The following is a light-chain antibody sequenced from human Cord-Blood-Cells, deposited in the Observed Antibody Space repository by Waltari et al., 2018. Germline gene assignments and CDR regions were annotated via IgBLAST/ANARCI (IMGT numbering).Light chain of an antibody. V-gene: IGKV1D-8*03. CDR1: QCISSY. CDR3: QQYYSFPRT. J-gene: IGKJ1*01. CDR2: AAS. Sequence: IWMTHSPSLLSAYTGDRLTISCRVSQCISSYLAWYQQKPGKAPELLIYAASTLQSGVPSRFSGSGSGTDFTLTISCLQSEDFATYYCQQYYSFPRTFGQGTKVEIK.